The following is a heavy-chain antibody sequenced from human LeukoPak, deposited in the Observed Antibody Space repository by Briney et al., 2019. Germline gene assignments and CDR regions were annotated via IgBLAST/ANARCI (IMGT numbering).Heavy chain of an antibody. D-gene: IGHD3-22*01. V-gene: IGHV3-33*01. CDR1: GFTLSSYG. CDR2: IWYDGSNK. CDR3: ARDTYDSSGYYLFRYYYYYMDV. J-gene: IGHJ6*03. Sequence: GGSLRLSCAASGFTLSSYGMHWVRQAPGKGLEWVAVIWYDGSNKYYADSVKGRFTISRDNSKNTLYLQMNSLRAEDTAVYYCARDTYDSSGYYLFRYYYYYMDVWGKGTTVTVSS.